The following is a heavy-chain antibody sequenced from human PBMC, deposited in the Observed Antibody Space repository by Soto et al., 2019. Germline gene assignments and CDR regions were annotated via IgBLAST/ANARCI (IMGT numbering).Heavy chain of an antibody. CDR2: ISWNSGSI. CDR1: GFTFDDYA. CDR3: AKAQGTTVGNGMDV. Sequence: EVQLVESGGGLVQPGRSLRLSCAASGFTFDDYAMHWVRQAPGKGLEWVSGISWNSGSIGYADSVKGRFTISRDNAKNSLYLQMNSLRAEDTDLYYCAKAQGTTVGNGMDVWGQGTTVTVSS. V-gene: IGHV3-9*01. J-gene: IGHJ6*02. D-gene: IGHD4-17*01.